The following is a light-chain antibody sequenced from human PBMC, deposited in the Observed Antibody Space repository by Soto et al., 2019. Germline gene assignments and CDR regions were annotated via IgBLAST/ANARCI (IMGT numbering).Light chain of an antibody. CDR3: QQDGSSPPYT. J-gene: IGKJ2*01. CDR1: QSVSSSY. V-gene: IGKV3-20*01. CDR2: GAS. Sequence: EIVLTQSPGTLSLSPGERATLSCRASQSVSSSYLAWYQQKPGQAPRLLIYGASSRATGIPDRFSGSGSGTDGALTISRLEPEDFAVYYCQQDGSSPPYTFGQGTKLEIK.